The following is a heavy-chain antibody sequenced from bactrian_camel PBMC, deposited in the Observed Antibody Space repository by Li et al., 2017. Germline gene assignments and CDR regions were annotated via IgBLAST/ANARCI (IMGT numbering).Heavy chain of an antibody. CDR1: THSSTNCG. V-gene: IGHV3S67*01. CDR2: SSRDGST. J-gene: IGHJ4*01. D-gene: IGHD3*01. Sequence: VQLVESGGGSVQAGGSLKLSCTASTHSSTNCGVHWLRQAPGKERELVATSSRDGSTWYADSVKARFTMAQDNAKNTYYLEMNPLKIEDTATYYCSLDSFSLECYSGPTQGTQVTVS.